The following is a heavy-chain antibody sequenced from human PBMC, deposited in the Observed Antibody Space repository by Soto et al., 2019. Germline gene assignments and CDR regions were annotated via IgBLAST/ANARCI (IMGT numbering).Heavy chain of an antibody. CDR3: AKVPTGEMATVFQAFDI. Sequence: GGSLRLSCAAPGFPLSSYAMSWVRQAPGKGLEWVSCISGSGGSTYYAYSVKVRVAVSRDNSQSRVYLHMNSLTDEDTAEYYCAKVPTGEMATVFQAFDIWGQGTMVIVSS. D-gene: IGHD4-4*01. CDR1: GFPLSSYA. J-gene: IGHJ3*02. CDR2: ISGSGGST. V-gene: IGHV3-23*01.